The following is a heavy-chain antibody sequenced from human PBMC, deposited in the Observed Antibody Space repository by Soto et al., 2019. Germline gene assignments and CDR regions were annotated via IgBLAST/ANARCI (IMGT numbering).Heavy chain of an antibody. CDR1: GGTFSSYA. D-gene: IGHD6-6*01. J-gene: IGHJ6*02. Sequence: GASVKVSCKASGGTFSSYAISWVRQAPGQGLEWMGGVNPIFGTANYAQKFQGRVTITADESTSTAYMELRSLRSDDTAVYYCARYSPLDSSSSAVHYYYGMDVWGQGTTVTVSS. CDR3: ARYSPLDSSSSAVHYYYGMDV. CDR2: VNPIFGTA. V-gene: IGHV1-69*13.